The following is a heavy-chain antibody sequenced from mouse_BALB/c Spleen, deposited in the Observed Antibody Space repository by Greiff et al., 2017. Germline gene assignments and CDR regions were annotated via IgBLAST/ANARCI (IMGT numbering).Heavy chain of an antibody. V-gene: IGHV3-2*02. CDR1: GYSITSDYA. CDR3: ARWITTASYAMDY. D-gene: IGHD1-2*01. Sequence: EVQLVESGPGLVKPSQSLSLTCTVTGYSITSDYAWNWIRQFPGNKLEWMGYISYSGSTSYNPSLKSRISITRDTSKNQFFLQLNSVTTEDTATYYCARWITTASYAMDYWGQGTSVTVSS. J-gene: IGHJ4*01. CDR2: ISYSGST.